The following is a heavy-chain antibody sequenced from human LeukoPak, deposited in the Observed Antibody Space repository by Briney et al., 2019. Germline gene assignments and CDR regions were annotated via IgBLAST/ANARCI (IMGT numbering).Heavy chain of an antibody. J-gene: IGHJ4*02. CDR1: GDSIRDDNYF. V-gene: IGHV4-39*01. CDR2: INYGGST. CDR3: ARHQFYGVSQPHPFDS. D-gene: IGHD3-3*01. Sequence: PSEALSLTCTVSGDSIRDDNYFWGWIRQPSGKGLAWIVSINYGGSTYYNPSLETRVTMSLDTSKHQFSLKLNSVTATDTAVYYCARHQFYGVSQPHPFDSWGQGILVTVSS.